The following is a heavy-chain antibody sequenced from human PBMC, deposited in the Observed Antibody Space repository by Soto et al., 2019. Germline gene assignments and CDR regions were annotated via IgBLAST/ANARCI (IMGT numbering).Heavy chain of an antibody. CDR1: GGSISSGGYY. V-gene: IGHV4-31*03. J-gene: IGHJ4*02. CDR3: ARRSPELRSPFDY. Sequence: SETLSLTCTVSGGSISSGGYYWSWIRQHPGKCLEWIGYIYYSGSTYYNPSLKSRVTISVDTSKNQFSLKLSSVTAADTAVYYCARRSPELRSPFDYWGQGTLVTVYS. D-gene: IGHD1-7*01. CDR2: IYYSGST.